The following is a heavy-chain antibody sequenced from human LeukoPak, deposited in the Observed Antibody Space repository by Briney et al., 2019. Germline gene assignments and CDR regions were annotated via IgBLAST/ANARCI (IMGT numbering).Heavy chain of an antibody. CDR1: GFTFSDYY. V-gene: IGHV3-30-3*01. D-gene: IGHD2-2*01. CDR2: ISYDGSNK. CDR3: ARDQFTNGGKKDY. J-gene: IGHJ4*02. Sequence: GGSLRLSCAASGFTFSDYYMSWIRQAPGKGLEWVAVISYDGSNKYYADSVKGRFTISRDNSKNTLYLQMNSLRAEDTAVYYCARDQFTNGGKKDYWGQGTLVTVSS.